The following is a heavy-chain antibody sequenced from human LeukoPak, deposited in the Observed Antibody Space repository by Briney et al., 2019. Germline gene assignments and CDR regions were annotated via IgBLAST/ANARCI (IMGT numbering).Heavy chain of an antibody. Sequence: SETLSLTCTVSGGSISSSSYYWGWIRQPPGKGLEWIGSIYYSGSTYYNPSLKSRVTISVDTSKNQFSLKLSSVTAADTAVYYCARYFYYDSSVYFDYWGQGTLVTVSS. CDR3: ARYFYYDSSVYFDY. CDR1: GGSISSSSYY. V-gene: IGHV4-39*01. D-gene: IGHD3-22*01. J-gene: IGHJ4*02. CDR2: IYYSGST.